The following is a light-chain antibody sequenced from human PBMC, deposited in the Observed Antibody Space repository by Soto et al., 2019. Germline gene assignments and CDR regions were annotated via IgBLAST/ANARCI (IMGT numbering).Light chain of an antibody. V-gene: IGKV1-5*03. CDR3: QQYDSSSGYT. Sequence: DIQMTQSPSTLSASVGGRVTITCRASQSISSWLAWYQQKPGKAPKLLIYKASSLETGVPSRFSGSGSGTEFTLTISSLQPDDFATYYCQQYDSSSGYTFGQGTKLEIK. J-gene: IGKJ2*01. CDR2: KAS. CDR1: QSISSW.